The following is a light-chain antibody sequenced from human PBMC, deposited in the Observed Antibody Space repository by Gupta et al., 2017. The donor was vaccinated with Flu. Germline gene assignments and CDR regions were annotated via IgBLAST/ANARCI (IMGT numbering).Light chain of an antibody. CDR3: QQSYSTPPLT. CDR2: DAS. V-gene: IGKV1-39*01. CDR1: QSINTY. J-gene: IGKJ4*01. Sequence: SSLSASVGDRVTITCRASQSINTYLNWYQQKPGKAPKLLIYDASSLQSGVPSRFSGSGSGTDFTLTISSLQPEDFAFYYCQQSYSTPPLTFGGGTKVEIK.